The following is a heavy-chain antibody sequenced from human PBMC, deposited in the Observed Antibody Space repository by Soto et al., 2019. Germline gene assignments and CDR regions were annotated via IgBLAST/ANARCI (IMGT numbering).Heavy chain of an antibody. CDR1: GYTFTSYA. V-gene: IGHV1-3*01. Sequence: ASVKVSCKASGYTFTSYAMHWVRQAPGQRLEWMGWINAGNGNTKYSQKFQGRVTITRDTSTSTAYMELSSLRADDTAVYYCARAPGTMTTFDYWGQGTLLTVSS. CDR3: ARAPGTMTTFDY. J-gene: IGHJ4*02. CDR2: INAGNGNT. D-gene: IGHD3-22*01.